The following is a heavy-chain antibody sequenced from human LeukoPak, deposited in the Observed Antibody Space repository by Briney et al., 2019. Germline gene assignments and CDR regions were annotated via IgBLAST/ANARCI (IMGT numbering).Heavy chain of an antibody. CDR2: ISWNSGSI. CDR1: GFTFDDYA. J-gene: IGHJ4*02. CDR3: ARDRGLVAF. D-gene: IGHD6-19*01. V-gene: IGHV3-9*01. Sequence: GGSLRLSCAASGFTFDDYAMHWVRQAPGKGLEWVSGISWNSGSIGYADSVKGRFTISRDNAKNSLYLQMNSLRAEDTAVYYCARDRGLVAFWGQGTLVTVSS.